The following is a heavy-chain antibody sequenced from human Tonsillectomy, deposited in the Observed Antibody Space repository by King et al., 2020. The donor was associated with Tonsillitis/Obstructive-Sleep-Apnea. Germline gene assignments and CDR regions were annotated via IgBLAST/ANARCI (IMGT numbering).Heavy chain of an antibody. J-gene: IGHJ5*02. V-gene: IGHV3-53*01. CDR1: GFTVSSNY. CDR3: ARGGSTRRCSSTSCRPNWFDP. D-gene: IGHD2-2*01. CDR2: IYSGGST. Sequence: VQLVESGGGLIQPGGSLRLSCAASGFTVSSNYMSWVRQAPGKGLEWVSVIYSGGSTYYADSVKGRLTISRDNSKNTLYLQMNSLRAEDTAVYYCARGGSTRRCSSTSCRPNWFDPWGQGTLVTVSS.